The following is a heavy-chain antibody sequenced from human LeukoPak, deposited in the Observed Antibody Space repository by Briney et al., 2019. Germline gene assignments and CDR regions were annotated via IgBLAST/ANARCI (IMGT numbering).Heavy chain of an antibody. CDR2: IYYSGST. J-gene: IGHJ4*02. CDR3: ARGSVTATSPSAY. CDR1: GGSISSYF. Sequence: SETLSLSCTVSGGSISSYFWSWIRQPPGKGLEWIGDIYYSGSTNYNPSLKSRVSISVDTSKNQFSLKLNSVTAADTAVYYCARGSVTATSPSAYWGQGTLVTVSS. V-gene: IGHV4-59*01. D-gene: IGHD2-21*02.